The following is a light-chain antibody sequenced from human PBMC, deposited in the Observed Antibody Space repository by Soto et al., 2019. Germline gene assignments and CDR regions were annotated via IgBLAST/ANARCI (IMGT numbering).Light chain of an antibody. CDR1: QSVSSSY. V-gene: IGKV3-20*01. J-gene: IGKJ1*01. Sequence: IVLTQSPGTVSLSPGDRATLSCRASQSVSSSYLAWYQQKPGQAPRLLIYGASSRATGIPDRFSGSGSGTDFTLSISRLEPEDFAVYYCQLYGSSSWTFGQGTKVDIK. CDR2: GAS. CDR3: QLYGSSSWT.